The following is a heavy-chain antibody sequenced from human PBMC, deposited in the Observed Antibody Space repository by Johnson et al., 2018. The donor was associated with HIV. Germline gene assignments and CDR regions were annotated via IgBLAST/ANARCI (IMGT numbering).Heavy chain of an antibody. CDR3: GRGGARSSGYYSVFDI. J-gene: IGHJ3*02. CDR2: ISYDGSNK. Sequence: QMQLVESGGGVVQPGRSLRLSCAASGFTFSSYAMHWVRQAPGKGLEWVAVISYDGSNKYYADSVKGRFTISRDNSKNTLYLQMNSLRAEDTAVYYCGRGGARSSGYYSVFDIWGQGTMVTVSS. CDR1: GFTFSSYA. D-gene: IGHD3-22*01. V-gene: IGHV3-30-3*01.